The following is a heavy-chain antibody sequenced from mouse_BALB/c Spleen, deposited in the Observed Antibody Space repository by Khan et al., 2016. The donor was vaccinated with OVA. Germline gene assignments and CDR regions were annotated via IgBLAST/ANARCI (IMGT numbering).Heavy chain of an antibody. J-gene: IGHJ4*01. Sequence: DLVKPGASVKLSCKASGYTFTSYWINWIKQRPGQGLEWIGRIAPGSGSTSYNVMFKGTATLTVDTSSSTAYIHLSSLSAEDSAVYLCARSNYYGSGLYAMDYWGQGTSVTVST. CDR1: GYTFTSYW. CDR3: ARSNYYGSGLYAMDY. CDR2: IAPGSGST. V-gene: IGHV1S41*01. D-gene: IGHD1-1*01.